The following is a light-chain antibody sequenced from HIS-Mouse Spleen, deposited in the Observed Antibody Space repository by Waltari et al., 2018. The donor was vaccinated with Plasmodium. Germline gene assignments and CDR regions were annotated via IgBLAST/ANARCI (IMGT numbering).Light chain of an antibody. Sequence: EIVMTQSPATLSVSPGERATLSCRASPSVSSNLACYQQKPGQAPRLLIYGASTRATGIPARFSGSWSGTEFTLTISSMQSEDFAVYYCQQYNNWPPLTFGGGTKVEIK. V-gene: IGKV3-15*01. CDR3: QQYNNWPPLT. CDR1: PSVSSN. J-gene: IGKJ4*01. CDR2: GAS.